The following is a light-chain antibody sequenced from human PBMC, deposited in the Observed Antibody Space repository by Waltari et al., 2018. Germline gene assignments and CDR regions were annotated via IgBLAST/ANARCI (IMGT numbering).Light chain of an antibody. J-gene: IGLJ3*02. CDR3: SSYTSSNTWV. Sequence: QSALTQPASVSGSPEQSITLPCTGTSSDVGGYNYIPWYQQHPGKAPKLMIYDVSNRPSGLSNRFSGSKSGNTASLTISGLQAEDEADYYCSSYTSSNTWVFGGGTKLTVL. CDR2: DVS. CDR1: SSDVGGYNY. V-gene: IGLV2-14*03.